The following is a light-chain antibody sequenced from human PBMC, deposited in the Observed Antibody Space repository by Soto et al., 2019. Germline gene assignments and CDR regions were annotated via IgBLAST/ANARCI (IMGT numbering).Light chain of an antibody. J-gene: IGLJ3*02. Sequence: QSVLTQPPSASSTPGQTVTISCSGSTSNIGTFYVYWYQHLPGTAPKLLIYANDQRPSGVPDRFSGSKSGTSASLAISGLRYEDEADYYCAAWDDSLGGSWVFGGGTKLTVL. CDR2: AND. V-gene: IGLV1-47*02. CDR3: AAWDDSLGGSWV. CDR1: TSNIGTFY.